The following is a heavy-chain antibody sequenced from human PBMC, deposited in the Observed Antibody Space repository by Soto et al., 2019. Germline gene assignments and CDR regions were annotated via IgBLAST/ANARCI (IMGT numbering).Heavy chain of an antibody. CDR1: GFTFIGSA. D-gene: IGHD1-26*01. CDR3: TRLSSWEQPGGDAFDI. V-gene: IGHV3-73*01. Sequence: HPGGSLRLSCAASGFTFIGSAIQWVRQASGKGLEWVGRIRSKANSYATAYGASVKGRFTISRDDSKNTAYLQMNSLKTEDTAVYYCTRLSSWEQPGGDAFDIWGQGTMVTVSS. CDR2: IRSKANSYAT. J-gene: IGHJ3*02.